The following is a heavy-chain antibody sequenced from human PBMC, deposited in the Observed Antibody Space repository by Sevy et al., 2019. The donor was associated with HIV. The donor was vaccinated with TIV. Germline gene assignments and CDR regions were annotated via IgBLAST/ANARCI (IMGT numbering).Heavy chain of an antibody. CDR2: MFPSGGS. CDR1: GGSIRSGRYC. J-gene: IGHJ4*02. Sequence: SETLSLTCTVSGGSIRSGRYCWTWIRQPAGKGLEWIGRMFPSGGSNFNPSMRSRGSSSIDTSKMQFSLRLTSVTAADTAVYYCARAEGDGYKYGYFDSWGPGTLVTVSS. D-gene: IGHD5-12*01. CDR3: ARAEGDGYKYGYFDS. V-gene: IGHV4-61*02.